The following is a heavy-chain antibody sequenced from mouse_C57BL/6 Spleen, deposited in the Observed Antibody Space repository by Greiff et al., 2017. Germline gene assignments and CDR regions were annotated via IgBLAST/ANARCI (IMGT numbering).Heavy chain of an antibody. J-gene: IGHJ4*01. V-gene: IGHV1-78*01. D-gene: IGHD1-1*01. CDR2: ISPRVGST. CDR1: GYNFTDHT. Sequence: VQLQQSDAELVKPGASVKISCTASGYNFTDHTINWMKQRPEPGLEWIGDISPRVGSTKYNEKFKGKATMTADKSSSTAYMQLNSLTSEDSAVYFGAREEKTTVVNAKDYWGQGTSVTVSS. CDR3: AREEKTTVVNAKDY.